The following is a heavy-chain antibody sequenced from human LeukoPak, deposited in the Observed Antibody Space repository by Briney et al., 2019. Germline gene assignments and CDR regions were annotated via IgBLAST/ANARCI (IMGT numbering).Heavy chain of an antibody. J-gene: IGHJ4*02. D-gene: IGHD3-9*01. CDR3: ARSPDILTGENFDY. CDR1: GYTFSTYG. CDR2: INPNSGGT. Sequence: ASVKVSCKASGYTFSTYGISWVRQAPGQGLEWMGWINPNSGGTNYAQKFYARVTMTRDTSISTAYMELSRLRSDDTAVFYCARSPDILTGENFDYWGQGTLVTVSS. V-gene: IGHV1-2*02.